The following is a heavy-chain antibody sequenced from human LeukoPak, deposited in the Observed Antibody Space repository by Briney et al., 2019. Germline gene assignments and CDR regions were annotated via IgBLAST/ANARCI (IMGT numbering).Heavy chain of an antibody. CDR2: IFHTGNS. CDR3: ARGMPYSSS. Sequence: SETLSLTCTVSGGSISTFYWSWLRQPPGKGLEWIAYIFHTGNSNYNPSLKGRVTISVDTSKNQFSLKLSSVTAADTAVYYCARGMPYSSSWGQGTLVTVSS. J-gene: IGHJ1*01. CDR1: GGSISTFY. V-gene: IGHV4-59*12. D-gene: IGHD6-13*01.